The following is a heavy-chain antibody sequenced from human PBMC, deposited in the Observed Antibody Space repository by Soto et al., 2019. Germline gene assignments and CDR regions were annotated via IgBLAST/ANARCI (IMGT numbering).Heavy chain of an antibody. Sequence: TLSLTCTVSGGSISSGDYYWSWIRQPPGKGLEWIGYIYYSGSTYYNPSLKSRVTISVDTSKNQFSLKLSSVTAADTAVYYCARDAVATFFDYWGQGTLVTVSS. J-gene: IGHJ4*02. V-gene: IGHV4-30-4*01. CDR2: IYYSGST. CDR3: ARDAVATFFDY. CDR1: GGSISSGDYY. D-gene: IGHD5-12*01.